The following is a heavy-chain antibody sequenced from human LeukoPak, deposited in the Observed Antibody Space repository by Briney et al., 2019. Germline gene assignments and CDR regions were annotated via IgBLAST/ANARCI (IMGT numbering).Heavy chain of an antibody. J-gene: IGHJ6*03. D-gene: IGHD3-3*01. CDR3: AKDGGGTIFGMVIILHYMDV. CDR2: ISSSSSYI. Sequence: PGGSLRLSCAASGFTFSSYSMNWVRQAPGKGLEWVSSISSSSSYIYYADSVKGRFTISRDNSKNTLYLQMNSLRAEDTAVYYCAKDGGGTIFGMVIILHYMDVWGKGTTVTVSS. CDR1: GFTFSSYS. V-gene: IGHV3-21*04.